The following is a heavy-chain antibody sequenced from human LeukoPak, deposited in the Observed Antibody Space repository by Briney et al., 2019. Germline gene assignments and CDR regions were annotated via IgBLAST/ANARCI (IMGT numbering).Heavy chain of an antibody. D-gene: IGHD3-22*01. V-gene: IGHV1-69*04. CDR1: GGTFSSYA. CDR2: IIPILGIA. Sequence: AASVKVSCKASGGTFSSYAISWVRQAPGQGLEWMGRIIPILGIANYAQKFQGRVTITADKSTSTAYMEPSSLRYEDTAVYYCARDNYDSSGYYPPYYYYGMDVWGQGTTVTASS. J-gene: IGHJ6*02. CDR3: ARDNYDSSGYYPPYYYYGMDV.